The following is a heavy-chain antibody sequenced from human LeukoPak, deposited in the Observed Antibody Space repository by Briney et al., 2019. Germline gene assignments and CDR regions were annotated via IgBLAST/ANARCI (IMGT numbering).Heavy chain of an antibody. Sequence: GGSLRLSCAASGFTFDNYRMSWVRQAPGKGLEWGSTVNADGGNTYYADSVKGRFTISRDNSKSTLILQMNSLRVEDTALYYCTKRVKYGGTWDHFADWGQGTLVTVSS. V-gene: IGHV3-23*01. D-gene: IGHD1-26*01. CDR3: TKRVKYGGTWDHFAD. J-gene: IGHJ4*02. CDR1: GFTFDNYR. CDR2: VNADGGNT.